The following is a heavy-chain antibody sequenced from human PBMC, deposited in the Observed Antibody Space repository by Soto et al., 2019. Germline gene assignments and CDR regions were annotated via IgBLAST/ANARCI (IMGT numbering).Heavy chain of an antibody. J-gene: IGHJ4*02. CDR2: IASDGKDK. CDR1: GFTFNNYA. D-gene: IGHD6-13*01. CDR3: ANDGAIAAADYFFDY. Sequence: QVQLVESGGGVVQPGRSLKLSCAASGFTFNNYAIHWVRQAPGKGLEWVAVIASDGKDKRYADSVKGRFTISRDNSKNTVYLQMNSLRGEDTAVYYCANDGAIAAADYFFDYWGQGSLVTVSS. V-gene: IGHV3-30*18.